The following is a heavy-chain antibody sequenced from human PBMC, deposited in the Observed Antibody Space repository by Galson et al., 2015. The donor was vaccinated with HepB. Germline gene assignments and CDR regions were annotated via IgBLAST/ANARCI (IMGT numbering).Heavy chain of an antibody. CDR3: ARESSGWYESWFDP. CDR1: GGSVSSGSYY. D-gene: IGHD6-19*01. J-gene: IGHJ5*02. Sequence: SETLSLTCTVSGGSVSSGSYYWSWIRQPPGKGLEWIGYIYYSGITNYNPSLKSRVTISVDTSKNQFSLKLSSVTAADTAVYYCARESSGWYESWFDPWGQGTLVTVSS. V-gene: IGHV4-61*01. CDR2: IYYSGIT.